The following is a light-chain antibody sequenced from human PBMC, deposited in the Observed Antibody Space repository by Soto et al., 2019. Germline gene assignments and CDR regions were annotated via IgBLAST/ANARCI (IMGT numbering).Light chain of an antibody. Sequence: EIVLTQSPGTLSLSPGERATLSCRASQSVSSSYLAWYQQKPGQAPRLLIYGASSRATGIPDRFSGSGSGTDFTLTISRLEPADFAVYYCQQYGSSPPVTFGGGTKVDI. CDR3: QQYGSSPPVT. CDR1: QSVSSSY. CDR2: GAS. V-gene: IGKV3-20*01. J-gene: IGKJ4*01.